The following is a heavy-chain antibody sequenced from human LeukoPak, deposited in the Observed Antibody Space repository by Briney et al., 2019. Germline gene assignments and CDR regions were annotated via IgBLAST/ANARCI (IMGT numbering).Heavy chain of an antibody. CDR1: GFTFSSYS. J-gene: IGHJ4*02. CDR3: ARGLTQVDRGYSYGTVDY. V-gene: IGHV3-21*01. Sequence: PGGSLRLSCAASGFTFSSYSMNWVRQAPGKGLEWVSSISSSSSYIYYADSVKGRFTISRDNAKNSLYLQMNSLRAEDTAVYYCARGLTQVDRGYSYGTVDYWGQGTLVTVSS. CDR2: ISSSSSYI. D-gene: IGHD5-18*01.